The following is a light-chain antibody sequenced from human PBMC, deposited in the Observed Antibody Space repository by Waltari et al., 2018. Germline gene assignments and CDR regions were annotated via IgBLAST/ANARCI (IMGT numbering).Light chain of an antibody. CDR1: HRLLHSDGNPY. CDR3: MQGLQSPT. J-gene: IGKJ4*01. V-gene: IGKV2-28*01. Sequence: DIVMTQSPLSLPVTPGEAASISCRSNHRLLHSDGNPYLDWHRQRPGRSPQPLIYWGSNRASGVPDRFSGSGSGTDFTLKISRVEADDVGIYYCMQGLQSPTFGGGTKVEIK. CDR2: WGS.